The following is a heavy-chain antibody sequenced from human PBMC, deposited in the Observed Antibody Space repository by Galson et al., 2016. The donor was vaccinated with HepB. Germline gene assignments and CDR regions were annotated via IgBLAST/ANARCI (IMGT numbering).Heavy chain of an antibody. CDR1: GFNFYTYW. CDR2: IKQDGSEK. V-gene: IGHV3-7*03. J-gene: IGHJ6*02. Sequence: SLRLSCAASGFNFYTYWMSWVRQAPGKGLEWVANIKQDGSEKHYVDSVKGRFTISRDNAKNSLCLQMNSLRAEDTAVYYCAREIGVRGKYSQYNYYGMDVWGRGTPVSVSS. CDR3: AREIGVRGKYSQYNYYGMDV. D-gene: IGHD2/OR15-2a*01.